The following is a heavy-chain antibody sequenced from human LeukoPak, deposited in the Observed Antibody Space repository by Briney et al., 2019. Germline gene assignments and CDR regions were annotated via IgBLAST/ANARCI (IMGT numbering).Heavy chain of an antibody. D-gene: IGHD1-26*01. CDR1: GGSISSYY. V-gene: IGHV4-59*01. Sequence: SETLSLTCTVSGGSISSYYWSWIRQPPGKGLEWIGYIYYSGSTNYNPSLKSRVTISVDTSKNQFSLKLSSVTAADTAVYYCARVARGWALLGTYYFDYWGQGTLVTVSS. CDR2: IYYSGST. J-gene: IGHJ4*02. CDR3: ARVARGWALLGTYYFDY.